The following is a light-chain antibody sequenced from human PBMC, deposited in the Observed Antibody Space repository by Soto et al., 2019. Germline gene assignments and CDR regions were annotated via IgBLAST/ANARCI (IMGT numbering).Light chain of an antibody. CDR3: SSYTGSSTLVV. Sequence: QSALTQPASVSGSPGQSITISCTGTSSDVGGYNYVSWYQQHPGKAPKLMIYDVNNRPSGVSYRFSGSKSGNTASLTISGLQAEDEADYYCSSYTGSSTLVVFGGGTKLTVL. CDR1: SSDVGGYNY. V-gene: IGLV2-14*01. J-gene: IGLJ2*01. CDR2: DVN.